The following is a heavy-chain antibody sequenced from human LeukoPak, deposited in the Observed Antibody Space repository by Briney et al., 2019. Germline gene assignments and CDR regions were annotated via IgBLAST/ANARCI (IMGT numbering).Heavy chain of an antibody. CDR1: GFTFSSYG. D-gene: IGHD3-3*01. CDR2: IVGSGDST. Sequence: GSLRLSCAASGFTFSSYGMSWVRQAPGKGLEWVSAIVGSGDSTYYADSVKGRFTISRDNSKNTLSLQMNSLRVEDTAVYYCAKVVLIGVIIPYFDYWGQGTLVTVSS. V-gene: IGHV3-23*01. CDR3: AKVVLIGVIIPYFDY. J-gene: IGHJ4*02.